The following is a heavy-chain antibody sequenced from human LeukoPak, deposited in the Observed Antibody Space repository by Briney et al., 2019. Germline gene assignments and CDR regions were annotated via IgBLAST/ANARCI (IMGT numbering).Heavy chain of an antibody. D-gene: IGHD5-24*01. V-gene: IGHV3-7*01. CDR3: AGDEGWTFDI. J-gene: IGHJ3*02. Sequence: GGSLRLSCAAFGFSFSTHWMSWFRQAPGKGLEWVALIKQDGSDKHYVDSVKGRFTISRDNAKNSLYLQMNSLRADDTAVYYCAGDEGWTFDIWGQGTKVTVSS. CDR2: IKQDGSDK. CDR1: GFSFSTHW.